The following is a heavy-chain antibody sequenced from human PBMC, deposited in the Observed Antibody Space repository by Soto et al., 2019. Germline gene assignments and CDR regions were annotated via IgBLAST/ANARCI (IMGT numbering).Heavy chain of an antibody. Sequence: QVQLVQSGAEVKKPGSSVKVSCKASGGTFSSSTISWVRQASGQGLEWMGRIIPILGIANYAQKFQGRVTITADKSTSTDYMELSSLRSEDTAVYYCASKASNYMGPTTQRPDYFDYWGQGTLVTVSS. J-gene: IGHJ4*02. D-gene: IGHD4-4*01. CDR1: GGTFSSST. V-gene: IGHV1-69*02. CDR2: IIPILGIA. CDR3: ASKASNYMGPTTQRPDYFDY.